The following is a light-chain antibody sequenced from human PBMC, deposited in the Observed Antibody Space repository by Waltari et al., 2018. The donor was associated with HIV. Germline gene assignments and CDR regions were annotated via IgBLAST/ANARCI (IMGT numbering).Light chain of an antibody. CDR2: AVS. J-gene: IGKJ1*01. Sequence: AISMTQSPSSLSASVGDNVTTTCRASQGVKSDLGWYQQRPGKAPNLLIYAVSSLQTGVPSRFSGSGSGTTFTLTISSLQPEDFATYYCLQDYNYPPTFGQGTKV. CDR1: QGVKSD. V-gene: IGKV1-6*01. CDR3: LQDYNYPPT.